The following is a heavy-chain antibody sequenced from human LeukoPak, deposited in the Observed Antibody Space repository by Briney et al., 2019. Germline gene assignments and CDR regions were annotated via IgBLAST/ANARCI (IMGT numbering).Heavy chain of an antibody. J-gene: IGHJ4*02. D-gene: IGHD2-2*01. CDR2: IYYSGST. CDR1: GGSISTGNYY. Sequence: SETLSLTCTVSGGSISTGNYYWGWVRQPPGKGLEWIGTIYYSGSTYYNPSLKSRVTISVDTSKNQFSLKLTSVTAADTAVYYCARGRYCSSTSCYYRIAYYFDYWGQGTLVTVSS. CDR3: ARGRYCSSTSCYYRIAYYFDY. V-gene: IGHV4-39*01.